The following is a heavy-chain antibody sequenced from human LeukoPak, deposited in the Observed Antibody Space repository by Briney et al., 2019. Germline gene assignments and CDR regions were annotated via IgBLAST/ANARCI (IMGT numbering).Heavy chain of an antibody. Sequence: SETLSLTCTVSGGSISSYYWSWIRQPAGKGLEWIGRIYTSGSTNYNPSLKSRVTVSVDTSKNQFSLKLSSVTAADTAVYYCARDLYYYGSGSYYPTDWYFDLWGRGTLVTASS. CDR2: IYTSGST. CDR1: GGSISSYY. V-gene: IGHV4-4*07. J-gene: IGHJ2*01. D-gene: IGHD3-10*01. CDR3: ARDLYYYGSGSYYPTDWYFDL.